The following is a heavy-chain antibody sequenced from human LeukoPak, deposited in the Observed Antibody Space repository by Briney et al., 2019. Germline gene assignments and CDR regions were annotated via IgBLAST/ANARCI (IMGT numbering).Heavy chain of an antibody. Sequence: GGSLRLSCAASGFTFSDYYMSWTRQAPGKGLEWVSYISSSSSYTNYADSVRGRFTVSRDNAKNSLYLQMNSLRDEDTAVYYCARVTGGHYGSGSYTAEGVWGQGTTVTVSS. CDR2: ISSSSSYT. V-gene: IGHV3-11*06. D-gene: IGHD3-10*01. J-gene: IGHJ6*02. CDR1: GFTFSDYY. CDR3: ARVTGGHYGSGSYTAEGV.